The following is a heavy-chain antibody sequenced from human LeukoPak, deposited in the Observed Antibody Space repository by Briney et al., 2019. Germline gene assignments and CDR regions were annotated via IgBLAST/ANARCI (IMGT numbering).Heavy chain of an antibody. CDR3: ARAVAGGALDY. Sequence: PSETLSLTCAAYGGTFSGYYWSWTRQPPGKGLEWIGEINHSGSTNYNPSLRSRVTISVDTSKNQFSLKLSSVTAADTAVYYCARAVAGGALDYWGQGTLVTVSS. D-gene: IGHD3-16*01. CDR2: INHSGST. CDR1: GGTFSGYY. J-gene: IGHJ4*02. V-gene: IGHV4-34*01.